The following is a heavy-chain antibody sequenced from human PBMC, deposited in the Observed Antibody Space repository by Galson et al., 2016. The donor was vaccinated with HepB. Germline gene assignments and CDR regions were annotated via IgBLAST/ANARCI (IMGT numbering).Heavy chain of an antibody. CDR2: ISYSGST. CDR3: AKLPGNGATVFQY. Sequence: SETLSLTCTVSGASVSRSNYNWGWIRQPPGKGLEWIGRISYSGSTLYNPSLKSRVTVSVDTSKNQFSLPLTSLIAADTAVYYCAKLPGNGATVFQYWGQGTLVTVSS. D-gene: IGHD4/OR15-4a*01. J-gene: IGHJ4*02. V-gene: IGHV4-39*01. CDR1: GASVSRSNYN.